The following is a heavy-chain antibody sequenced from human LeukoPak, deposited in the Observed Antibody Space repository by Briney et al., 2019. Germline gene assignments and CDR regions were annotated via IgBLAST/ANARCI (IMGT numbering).Heavy chain of an antibody. Sequence: GGSLRLSCAASGFTFGHYWMKWVRQAPGKGLVWVSRLNTDGSLAIYADSVKGQFTISRDNAKNTLYLQMNSLRVDDTAVYYCARELDAAQTVDYWGQGTLVTVPS. CDR2: LNTDGSLA. CDR3: ARELDAAQTVDY. CDR1: GFTFGHYW. V-gene: IGHV3-74*01. J-gene: IGHJ4*02. D-gene: IGHD1-14*01.